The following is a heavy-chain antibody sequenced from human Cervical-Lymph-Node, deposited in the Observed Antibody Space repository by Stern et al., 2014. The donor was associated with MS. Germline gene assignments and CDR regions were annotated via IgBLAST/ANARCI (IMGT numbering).Heavy chain of an antibody. J-gene: IGHJ4*02. CDR1: GGTFSSYA. Sequence: QVQLVQSGAEVKKPGSSVKVSCKASGGTFSSYAISWVRQAPGQGLEWMGRISPIFGVTNSAQKFQGRVTITADKSTSTAYMELSGLRSDDTAVYYCARAGTRDGYNWGNYWGQGTLVIVS. D-gene: IGHD5-24*01. CDR3: ARAGTRDGYNWGNY. CDR2: ISPIFGVT. V-gene: IGHV1-69*09.